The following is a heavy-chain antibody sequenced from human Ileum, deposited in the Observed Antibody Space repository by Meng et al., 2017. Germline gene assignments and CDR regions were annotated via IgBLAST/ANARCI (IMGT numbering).Heavy chain of an antibody. CDR3: ARDTKNYYDSSGYPGPLDY. V-gene: IGHV3-30-3*01. CDR2: ISYDGSNK. CDR1: GFIFSSYA. Sequence: QVQLVESGGGVVQLGRSLRLSCAASGFIFSSYAMHWVGQAAGKGLEWVAVISYDGSNKYYADSVKGRFTISRDNSKNTLYLQMNSLRAEDTAVYYCARDTKNYYDSSGYPGPLDYWGQGTLVTVSS. J-gene: IGHJ4*02. D-gene: IGHD3-22*01.